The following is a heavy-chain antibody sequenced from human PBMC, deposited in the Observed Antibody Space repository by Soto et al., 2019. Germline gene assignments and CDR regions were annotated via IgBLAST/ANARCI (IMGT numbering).Heavy chain of an antibody. CDR3: ATSYDSGFDP. CDR2: ISPYNGNT. CDR1: GYAFSNYG. V-gene: IGHV1-18*04. Sequence: QIQLVQSGAEVKKPGASVRVSCKASGYAFSNYGISWIRQAPGLGLEWMGWISPYNGNTDYAQSLQGRVTMTTDTSTTTAYMEWRSLTSDDTAVYYCATSYDSGFDPWGQGTLVTVSS. J-gene: IGHJ5*02. D-gene: IGHD5-12*01.